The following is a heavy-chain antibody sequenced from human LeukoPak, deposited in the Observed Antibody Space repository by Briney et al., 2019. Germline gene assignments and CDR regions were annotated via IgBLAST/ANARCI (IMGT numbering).Heavy chain of an antibody. V-gene: IGHV4-39*07. J-gene: IGHJ4*02. CDR1: GGSISSSSYY. Sequence: SETLSLTCTVSGGSISSSSYYWGWIRQPPGKGLEWIGSIYYSGSTYYNPSLKSRVTISVDTSKNQFSLKLSSVTAADTAVYYCARAHYYDSSADYWGQGTLVTVSS. D-gene: IGHD3-22*01. CDR3: ARAHYYDSSADY. CDR2: IYYSGST.